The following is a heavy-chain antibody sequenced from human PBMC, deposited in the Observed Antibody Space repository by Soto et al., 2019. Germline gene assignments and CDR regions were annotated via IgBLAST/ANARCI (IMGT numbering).Heavy chain of an antibody. J-gene: IGHJ5*02. CDR1: GYTFTSYG. V-gene: IGHV1-18*01. CDR3: ARDFHCSGGRCYDCFDP. CDR2: ISTYNDKR. Sequence: GASVNVSCKASGYTFTSYGISWVRQAPGQGLEWMGWISTYNDKRAYAQKLQGRVTMTTDTSTSTAYMELRSLRSDDTAVYYCARDFHCSGGRCYDCFDPWGQGTLVTVSS. D-gene: IGHD2-15*01.